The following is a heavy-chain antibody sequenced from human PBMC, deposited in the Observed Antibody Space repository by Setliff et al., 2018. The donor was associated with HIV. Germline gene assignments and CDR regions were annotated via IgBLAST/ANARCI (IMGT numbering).Heavy chain of an antibody. Sequence: SVKVSCKASGGTFSNYGISWVRQAPGQGLEWMGRIIPIFGTANYAQEFQGRVTITADESTSTAYMELSSLKSEDTAVYYCARGFSVYSSSDPLLNWFDPWGQGTLVTVSS. CDR1: GGTFSNYG. V-gene: IGHV1-69*13. CDR2: IIPIFGTA. D-gene: IGHD6-6*01. J-gene: IGHJ5*02. CDR3: ARGFSVYSSSDPLLNWFDP.